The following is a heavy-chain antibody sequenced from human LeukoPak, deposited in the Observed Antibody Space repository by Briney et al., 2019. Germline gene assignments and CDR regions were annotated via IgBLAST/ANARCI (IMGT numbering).Heavy chain of an antibody. D-gene: IGHD3-22*01. V-gene: IGHV1-46*01. CDR1: GYTFTSYY. CDR2: INPSGGST. J-gene: IGHJ4*02. Sequence: ASVKVSCKASGYTFTSYYMHWVRQAPGQGLEWMGIINPSGGSTSYAQKFQGRVTMTRDTSTSTVYMELSSLRSEDTAVYYCARTPYDSSGYSEYYFDYWGQGTLVTVSS. CDR3: ARTPYDSSGYSEYYFDY.